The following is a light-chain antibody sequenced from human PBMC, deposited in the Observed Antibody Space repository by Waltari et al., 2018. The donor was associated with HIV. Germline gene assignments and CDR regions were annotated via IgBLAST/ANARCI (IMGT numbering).Light chain of an antibody. Sequence: QSALTQPASVSGSPGQSITISCTGTGSDLRAYNSVSWYQHHPGKAPKVIIYGVSNRPSGVSSRFSGSISGNTASLTISGLQAEDEADYFCTSYISSASPEFGGGTKVTVL. CDR2: GVS. CDR3: TSYISSASPE. J-gene: IGLJ3*02. CDR1: GSDLRAYNS. V-gene: IGLV2-14*01.